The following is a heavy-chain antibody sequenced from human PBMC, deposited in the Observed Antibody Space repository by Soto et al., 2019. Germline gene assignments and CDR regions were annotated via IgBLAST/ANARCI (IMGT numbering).Heavy chain of an antibody. CDR1: GFTFSSYG. V-gene: IGHV3-33*01. CDR2: IWYDGSNK. J-gene: IGHJ4*02. CDR3: AREGAAAGTTFDY. D-gene: IGHD6-13*01. Sequence: GGSLRLSCAASGFTFSSYGMHWVRQAPGKGLEWVAVIWYDGSNKYCADSVKGRFTISRDNSKNTLYLQMNSLRAEDTAVYYCAREGAAAGTTFDYWGQGTLVTVSS.